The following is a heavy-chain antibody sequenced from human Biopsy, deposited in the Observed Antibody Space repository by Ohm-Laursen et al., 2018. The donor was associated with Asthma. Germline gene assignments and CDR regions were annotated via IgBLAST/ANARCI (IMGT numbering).Heavy chain of an antibody. V-gene: IGHV1-69*13. D-gene: IGHD3-22*01. CDR2: IILVFGIT. CDR1: GGIFSSFA. Sequence: VKISCKVSGGIFSSFALSWVRQAPGQGLEWMGGIILVFGITNDAQKFQDRVTITADVSTSTVYMELSSLRSEDTAVYYCAKERGTMISSTDAFEMWGQGTKVTVSS. J-gene: IGHJ3*02. CDR3: AKERGTMISSTDAFEM.